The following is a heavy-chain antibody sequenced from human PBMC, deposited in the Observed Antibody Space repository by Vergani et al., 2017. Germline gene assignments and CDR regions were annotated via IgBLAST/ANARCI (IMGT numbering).Heavy chain of an antibody. D-gene: IGHD2-2*01. CDR3: ARGVXPAALLYYYYYMDV. J-gene: IGHJ6*03. Sequence: QVQLQESGPGLVKPSQTLFLTCTVSGGSISSGDYYWSWIRQPPGKGLEWIGYIYYSGSTYYNPSLKSRVTISVDTSKNQFSLKLSSVTAADTAVYYCARGVXPAALLYYYYYMDVGGKGTTVTVSS. CDR1: GGSISSGDYY. V-gene: IGHV4-30-4*01. CDR2: IYYSGST.